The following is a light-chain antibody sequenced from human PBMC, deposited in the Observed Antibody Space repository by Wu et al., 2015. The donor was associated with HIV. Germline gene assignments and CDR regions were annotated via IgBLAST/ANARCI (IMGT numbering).Light chain of an antibody. CDR2: GAS. V-gene: IGKV3-20*01. CDR1: QGVSNNY. J-gene: IGKJ1*01. CDR3: QQYGSSPWT. Sequence: EIVLTQSPGTLSLSPGERATLSCRASQGVSNNYLAWYRQKHGQPPRLLIFGASSRATGIPDRFSGSGSGTDFTLTISRLEPEDFAVYYCQQYGSSPWTFGQGTKVEIK.